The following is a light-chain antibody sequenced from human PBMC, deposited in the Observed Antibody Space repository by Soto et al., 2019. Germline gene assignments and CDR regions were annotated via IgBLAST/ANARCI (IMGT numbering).Light chain of an antibody. CDR2: EVT. V-gene: IGLV2-8*01. CDR1: SSDIGAYNS. CDR3: SSYAGSITVV. J-gene: IGLJ2*01. Sequence: QSALTQPPSASGSPGQSVTISCTGTSSDIGAYNSVSWYQQHPGKAPKLMIFEVTKRPSGVPDRFSGSKSGNTASLTVSGLQAEDEADYYCSSYAGSITVVFGGGTKLTVL.